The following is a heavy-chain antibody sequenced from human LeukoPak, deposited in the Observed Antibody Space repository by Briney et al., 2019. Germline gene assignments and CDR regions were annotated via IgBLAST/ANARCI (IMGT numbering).Heavy chain of an antibody. Sequence: SGTLALTFSGAGGSIRSYWWGWSRPPPGKGVGSVTFFFTSGSTYSNPSLSRLVTISVDSSKTLFSLRLTSVTAANAAVYYCARGGGYRGYMDVWGEGTPVTVSS. CDR1: GGSIRSYW. CDR2: FFTSGST. J-gene: IGHJ6*03. V-gene: IGHV4-4*09. CDR3: ARGGGYRGYMDV. D-gene: IGHD3-16*01.